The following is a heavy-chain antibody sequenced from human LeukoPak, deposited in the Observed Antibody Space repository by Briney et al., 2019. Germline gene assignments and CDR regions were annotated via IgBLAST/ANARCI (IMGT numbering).Heavy chain of an antibody. J-gene: IGHJ4*02. D-gene: IGHD3-22*01. CDR3: ARVGYYDSSGYGYYFDY. Sequence: SETLSLTCTVSGGSISSGGYYWSWIRQPPGKGLEWIGYIYHSGSTYYNPSLKSRVTISVDRSKNQFSLKLSSVTAADTAVYYSARVGYYDSSGYGYYFDYWGQGTLVTVSS. V-gene: IGHV4-30-2*01. CDR2: IYHSGST. CDR1: GGSISSGGYY.